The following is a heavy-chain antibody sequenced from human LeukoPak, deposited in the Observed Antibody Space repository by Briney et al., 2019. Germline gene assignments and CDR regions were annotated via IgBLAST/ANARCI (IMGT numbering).Heavy chain of an antibody. V-gene: IGHV1-69*05. D-gene: IGHD6-6*01. CDR3: ARGGSSSSFHYYYYYMDV. Sequence: SVKVSCKASGGTFSSYAISWVRQAPGQGLEWVGGIIPIFGTANYAQKFQGRVTITTDESTSTAYMELSSLRSEDTAVYYCARGGSSSSFHYYYYYMDVWGKGTTVTVSS. CDR1: GGTFSSYA. J-gene: IGHJ6*03. CDR2: IIPIFGTA.